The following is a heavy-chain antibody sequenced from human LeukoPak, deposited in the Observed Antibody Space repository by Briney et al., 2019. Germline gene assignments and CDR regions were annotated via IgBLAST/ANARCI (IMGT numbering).Heavy chain of an antibody. CDR1: GYTFTGYY. J-gene: IGHJ4*02. CDR3: ARGRWLQSIFDY. Sequence: ASVKVSCKASGYTFTGYYMHWVRQAPGQGLEWMGWINPNSGGTNYAQKFQGRVTMTRDTSISTVYMELSRLRSDDTAVYYCARGRWLQSIFDYWGQGTLVTVSS. D-gene: IGHD5-24*01. V-gene: IGHV1-2*02. CDR2: INPNSGGT.